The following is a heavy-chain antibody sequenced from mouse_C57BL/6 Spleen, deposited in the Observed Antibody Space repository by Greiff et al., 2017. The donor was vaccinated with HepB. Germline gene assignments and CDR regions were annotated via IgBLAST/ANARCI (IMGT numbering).Heavy chain of an antibody. V-gene: IGHV1-7*01. D-gene: IGHD1-1*01. CDR2: INPSSGYT. CDR1: GYTFTSYW. Sequence: VQLQQSGAELAKPGASVKLSCKASGYTFTSYWMHWVKQRPGQGLEWIGYINPSSGYTKYNQKFKDKATLTADKSSSTAYMQLSSLTYEDFAVYYCARSPLITTVVAYAMDYWGQGTSVTVSS. CDR3: ARSPLITTVVAYAMDY. J-gene: IGHJ4*01.